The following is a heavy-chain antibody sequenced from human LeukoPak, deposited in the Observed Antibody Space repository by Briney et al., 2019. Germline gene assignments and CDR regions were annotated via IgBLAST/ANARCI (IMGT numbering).Heavy chain of an antibody. CDR1: GGSISGYY. D-gene: IGHD3-16*01. CDR3: ARDNPRGSYYYYGMDV. J-gene: IGHJ6*02. CDR2: IYYSGST. V-gene: IGHV4-59*01. Sequence: SETLSLTCTVSGGSISGYYWSWIRQPPGKGLEWMGHIYYSGSTNYNPSLKSRVTISVDTSKSQFSLKLSSVTAADTAVYYCARDNPRGSYYYYGMDVWGQGTTVTVSS.